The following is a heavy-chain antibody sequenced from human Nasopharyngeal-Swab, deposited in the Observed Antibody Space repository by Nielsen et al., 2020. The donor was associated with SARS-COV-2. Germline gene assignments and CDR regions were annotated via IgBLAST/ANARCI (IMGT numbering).Heavy chain of an antibody. CDR1: GFTFTDYY. Sequence: GGSLRLSCAASGFTFTDYYMSWIRQAPGKGLEWISYISDSGTTKYADSVKGRFTISRDNAQNSVYLQLNSLRAEDTAVYYCARAHGYYHYLDLWGNGTTLTVSS. J-gene: IGHJ6*03. CDR2: ISDSGTT. V-gene: IGHV3-11*01. CDR3: ARAHGYYHYLDL. D-gene: IGHD4-17*01.